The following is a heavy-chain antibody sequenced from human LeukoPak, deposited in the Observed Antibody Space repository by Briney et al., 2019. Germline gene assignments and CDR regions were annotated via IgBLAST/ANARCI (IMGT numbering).Heavy chain of an antibody. CDR1: GFTFSSYA. Sequence: PGGSLRLSCAASGFTFSSYAMSWVRQAPGKGLEWVSAISGSGGSTYYAGSVKGRFTISRGNSKNTLYLQMNSLRAEDTAVYYCAKDIAARRFLFMIFDYWGQGTLVTVSS. J-gene: IGHJ4*02. V-gene: IGHV3-23*01. CDR3: AKDIAARRFLFMIFDY. CDR2: ISGSGGST. D-gene: IGHD6-6*01.